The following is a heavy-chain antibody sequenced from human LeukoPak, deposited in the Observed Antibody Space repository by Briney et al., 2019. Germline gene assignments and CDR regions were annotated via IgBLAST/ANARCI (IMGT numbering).Heavy chain of an antibody. CDR2: IKSKTDGGTT. CDR1: GFTFSNAW. Sequence: GGSLRLSCAASGFTFSNAWMSWVRQAPGKGLEWVGRIKSKTDGGTTDYAAPVKGRFTISRDDSKNTLYLQMNSLKTEDTAVYYCTTLPPYIGYCSSTSCYSRTFDYWGQGTLVTVSS. J-gene: IGHJ4*02. V-gene: IGHV3-15*01. D-gene: IGHD2-2*01. CDR3: TTLPPYIGYCSSTSCYSRTFDY.